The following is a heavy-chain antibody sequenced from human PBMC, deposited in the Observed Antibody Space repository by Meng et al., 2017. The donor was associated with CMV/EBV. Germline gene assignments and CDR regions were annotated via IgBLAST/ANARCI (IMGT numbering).Heavy chain of an antibody. CDR1: GDSISSSSNF. J-gene: IGHJ5*02. V-gene: IGHV4-39*07. D-gene: IGHD2-2*01. CDR3: ASAECCSTANCHLLLGPYAWFDP. CDR2: IYYSGST. Sequence: SETLSLTCTVSGDSISSSSNFCGWIRQPPGKGLEWIGSIYYSGSTYSNPSLKSRVTMSLDTSKNQFSLNLSSVTAADTAVYYCASAECCSTANCHLLLGPYAWFDPWGQGTLVTVSS.